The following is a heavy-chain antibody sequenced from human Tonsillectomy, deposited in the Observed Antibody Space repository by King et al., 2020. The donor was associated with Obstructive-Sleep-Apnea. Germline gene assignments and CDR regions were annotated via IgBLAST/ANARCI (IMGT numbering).Heavy chain of an antibody. CDR1: GFTFDDYA. Sequence: VQLVESGGGLVQPCRSLRLSCAASGFTFDDYAMHWVRQVPGKGLEWVSGISWNSGVIGYADSLKGRFTISRDNARNSLFLQMNSLRAEDTALYYCAKDSGWRYYYYGLDVWGQGTTVTVSS. D-gene: IGHD6-19*01. CDR3: AKDSGWRYYYYGLDV. CDR2: ISWNSGVI. V-gene: IGHV3-9*01. J-gene: IGHJ6*02.